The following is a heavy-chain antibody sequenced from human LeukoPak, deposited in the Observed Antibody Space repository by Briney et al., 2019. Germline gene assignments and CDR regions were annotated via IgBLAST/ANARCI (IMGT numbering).Heavy chain of an antibody. Sequence: PGRSLRLSCAASGFTFSSYVMHWVRQAPGKGLEWVSSISSSSSYIYYADSVKGRFTISRDNAKNSLYLQMNSLRAEDTAVYYCARDFGYSYGFGYWGQGTLVTASS. J-gene: IGHJ4*02. CDR2: ISSSSSYI. V-gene: IGHV3-21*01. CDR3: ARDFGYSYGFGY. D-gene: IGHD5-18*01. CDR1: GFTFSSYV.